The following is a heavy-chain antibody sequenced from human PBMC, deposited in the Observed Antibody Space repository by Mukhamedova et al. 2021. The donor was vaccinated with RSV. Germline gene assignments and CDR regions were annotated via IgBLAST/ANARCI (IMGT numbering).Heavy chain of an antibody. CDR3: ATGVFSDAFDI. J-gene: IGHJ3*02. Sequence: AQKFQGRVTMTEDTPTDTAYMELSSLRSEDTAVYYCATGVFSDAFDIWGQGPMVTVSS. V-gene: IGHV1-24*01.